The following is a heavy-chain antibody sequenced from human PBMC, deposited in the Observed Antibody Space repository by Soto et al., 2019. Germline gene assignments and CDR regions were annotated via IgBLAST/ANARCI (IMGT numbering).Heavy chain of an antibody. D-gene: IGHD6-13*01. J-gene: IGHJ6*02. CDR1: GGIFSDFS. CDR2: IMPIFGGP. V-gene: IGHV1-69*12. Sequence: QVQLVQSGAEVKKPGSSLKVSCKASGGIFSDFSFSWVRQAPGQGLEWMGGIMPIFGGPDYAQRFRGRVTITADEVTRTAFMELSGLTSEDTATYYCASSLRMPGIGNYYYGMDVWGQGTTVTVSS. CDR3: ASSLRMPGIGNYYYGMDV.